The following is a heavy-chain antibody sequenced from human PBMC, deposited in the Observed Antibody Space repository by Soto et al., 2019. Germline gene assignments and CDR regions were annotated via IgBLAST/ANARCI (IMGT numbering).Heavy chain of an antibody. CDR1: GFTFSSYD. J-gene: IGHJ3*02. Sequence: PGGSLRLSCAASGFTFSSYDMHWVRQATGKGLEWVSAIGTAGDTYYPGSVKGRFTISRENAKNSLYLQMNSLRAGDTAVYYCERSWGLGYCSSTSCYAFDIWGQGTMVTVSS. V-gene: IGHV3-13*01. CDR2: IGTAGDT. CDR3: ERSWGLGYCSSTSCYAFDI. D-gene: IGHD2-2*01.